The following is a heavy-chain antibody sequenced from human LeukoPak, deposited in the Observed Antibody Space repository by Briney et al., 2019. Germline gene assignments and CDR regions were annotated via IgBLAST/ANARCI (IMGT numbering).Heavy chain of an antibody. V-gene: IGHV3-30*18. CDR2: ISYDGSNK. J-gene: IGHJ4*02. Sequence: GRFLRLSCAASGFTFSSYGMHWVRQAPGKGLEWVAVISYDGSNKYYADSVKGRFTISRDNSKNTLYLQMNSLRAEDTAVYYCAKDHGPVSSSWRGLDFDYWGQGTLVTVSS. CDR3: AKDHGPVSSSWRGLDFDY. CDR1: GFTFSSYG. D-gene: IGHD6-13*01.